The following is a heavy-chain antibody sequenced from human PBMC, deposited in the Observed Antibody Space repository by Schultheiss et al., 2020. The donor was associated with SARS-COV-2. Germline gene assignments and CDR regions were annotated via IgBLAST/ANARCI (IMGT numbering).Heavy chain of an antibody. CDR3: ARFDGNWFDP. J-gene: IGHJ5*02. Sequence: SETLSLTCTVSGGSISSYYWSWIRQPPGKGLEWLGYMSDSGSTNYNPSLRSRVTISVDTSKTQFSLKLSSVTAADTAVYYCARFDGNWFDPWGQGTLVTVSS. CDR2: MSDSGST. D-gene: IGHD4-17*01. CDR1: GGSISSYY. V-gene: IGHV4-59*01.